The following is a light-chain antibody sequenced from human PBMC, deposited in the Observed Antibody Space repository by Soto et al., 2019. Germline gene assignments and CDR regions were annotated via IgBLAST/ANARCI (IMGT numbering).Light chain of an antibody. V-gene: IGLV1-44*01. CDR1: ISNIGTNT. CDR3: AAWDVSLVV. CDR2: SDN. J-gene: IGLJ2*01. Sequence: QAVLTQPPSASGTPGQRVTLSCSGSISNIGTNTVIWYQQLPGAAPKLLIYSDNQRPSGVPDRFSGSKSGTSASLAISGLQSEDEADYYCAAWDVSLVVFGGGTQLTVL.